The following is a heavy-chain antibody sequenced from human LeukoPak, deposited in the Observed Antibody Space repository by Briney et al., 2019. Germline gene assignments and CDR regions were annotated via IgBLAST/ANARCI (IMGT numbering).Heavy chain of an antibody. CDR1: GGSISSGGYY. V-gene: IGHV4-61*02. J-gene: IGHJ4*02. CDR3: ARDTDFFDY. CDR2: IHSSGST. Sequence: PSQTLSLTCTVSGGSISSGGYYWSCIRQPAGKGLEWIGRIHSSGSTHYNPSLKSRVTMSLDTSKHQFPLQLTSVTAADTAVYYCARDTDFFDYWGQGPLVTVSS.